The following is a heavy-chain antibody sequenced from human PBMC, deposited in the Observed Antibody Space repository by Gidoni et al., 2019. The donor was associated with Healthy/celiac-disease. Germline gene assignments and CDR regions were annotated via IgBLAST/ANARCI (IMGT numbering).Heavy chain of an antibody. CDR3: ARGRMDSSSSLEFDY. V-gene: IGHV4-34*02. CDR1: GGSFSDYY. J-gene: IGHJ4*02. CDR2: INHSGST. D-gene: IGHD6-6*01. Sequence: QVQLQQWGAGLLKPSETLSLTCAVYGGSFSDYYWSWIRQPPGKGLEWIGEINHSGSTNYNPYLRNRVTISIDTSKNQCSLNLRSVPAADTAVYYCARGRMDSSSSLEFDYWGQGTLVTVSS.